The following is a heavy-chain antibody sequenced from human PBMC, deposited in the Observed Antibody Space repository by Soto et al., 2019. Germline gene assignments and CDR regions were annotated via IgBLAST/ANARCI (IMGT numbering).Heavy chain of an antibody. Sequence: ASVKVSCKASGYTFTGYYMHWVRQAPGQGLEWMGWINPNSGGTNYAQKFQGWVTMTRDTSISTAYMELSRLRSDDTAVYYCARDLYSSSFTNRFDPWGQGTLVTVSS. CDR2: INPNSGGT. V-gene: IGHV1-2*04. J-gene: IGHJ5*02. D-gene: IGHD6-6*01. CDR3: ARDLYSSSFTNRFDP. CDR1: GYTFTGYY.